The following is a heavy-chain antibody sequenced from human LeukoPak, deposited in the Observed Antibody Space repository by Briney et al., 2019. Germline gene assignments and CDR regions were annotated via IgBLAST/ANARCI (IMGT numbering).Heavy chain of an antibody. Sequence: GGSLRLSCAASGFTFNTYWMSWVRQAPGKGLEWMANIKQDGSEKNYVDSVKGRFTISRDNAENSLFLQMNSLRAEDTAVYYCAWCSAGSCYSNGMDVRGQGTTVTVSS. J-gene: IGHJ6*02. V-gene: IGHV3-7*05. CDR3: AWCSAGSCYSNGMDV. CDR1: GFTFNTYW. CDR2: IKQDGSEK. D-gene: IGHD2-15*01.